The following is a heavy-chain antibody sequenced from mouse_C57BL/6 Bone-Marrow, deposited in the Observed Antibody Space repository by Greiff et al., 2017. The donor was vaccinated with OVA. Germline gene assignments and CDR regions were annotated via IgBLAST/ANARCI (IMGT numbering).Heavy chain of an antibody. Sequence: EVMLVESGGGLVQPGGSLKLSCAASGFTFSDYYMYWVRQTPEKRLEWVAYISNGGGSTYYPDTVKGRFTISRDNAKNTLYLQMSRLKSEDTAMYYCARTLYYYGSRGDWYFDVWGTGTTVTVSS. V-gene: IGHV5-12*01. D-gene: IGHD1-1*01. CDR3: ARTLYYYGSRGDWYFDV. J-gene: IGHJ1*03. CDR2: ISNGGGST. CDR1: GFTFSDYY.